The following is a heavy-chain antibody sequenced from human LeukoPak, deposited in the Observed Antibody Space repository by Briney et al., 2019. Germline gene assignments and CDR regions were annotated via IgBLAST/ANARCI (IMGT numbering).Heavy chain of an antibody. V-gene: IGHV4-59*08. Sequence: PSETLSLTCTVSGGSISGFHWSWIRQPPGKGLEYIGDVFYSGGTNYNSSLKSRLTISVDTSRNQFSLKLTSVAAADTAVYYCARLYAGAYTRLDPWGQGTLVAVSS. J-gene: IGHJ5*02. CDR3: ARLYAGAYTRLDP. D-gene: IGHD3-16*01. CDR2: VFYSGGT. CDR1: GGSISGFH.